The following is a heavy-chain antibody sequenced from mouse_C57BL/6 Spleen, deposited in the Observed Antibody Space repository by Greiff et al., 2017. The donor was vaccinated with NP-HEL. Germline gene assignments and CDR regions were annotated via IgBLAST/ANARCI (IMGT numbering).Heavy chain of an antibody. V-gene: IGHV2-9-1*01. Sequence: VQGVESGPGLVAPSQSLSITCTVSGFSLTSYAISWVRQPPGKGLEWLGVIWTGGGTNYNSALKSRLSISKDNSKSQVFLKMNSLQTDDTARYYCARVGKNYSNYEAWFAYWGQGTLVTVSA. CDR1: GFSLTSYA. J-gene: IGHJ3*01. CDR2: IWTGGGT. CDR3: ARVGKNYSNYEAWFAY. D-gene: IGHD2-5*01.